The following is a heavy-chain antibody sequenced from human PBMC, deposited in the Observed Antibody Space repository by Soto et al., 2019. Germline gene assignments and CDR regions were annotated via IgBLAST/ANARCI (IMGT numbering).Heavy chain of an antibody. CDR3: ARAGLLWFGELPPGMDV. D-gene: IGHD3-10*01. CDR1: GGSFSGYY. CDR2: INHSGST. Sequence: SETLSLTCAVYGGSFSGYYWSWIRQPPGKGLEWIGEINHSGSTNYNPSLKSRVTISVDTSKNQFSLKLSSVTAADTAVYYCARAGLLWFGELPPGMDVWGQGTTVTVSS. V-gene: IGHV4-34*01. J-gene: IGHJ6*02.